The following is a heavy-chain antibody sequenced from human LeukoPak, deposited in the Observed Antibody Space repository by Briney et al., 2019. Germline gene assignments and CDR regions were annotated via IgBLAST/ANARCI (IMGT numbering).Heavy chain of an antibody. Sequence: GGSLRLSCAASGFTFSSYEMNWVRQAPGKGLEWVSYISSSGSTIYYADSVKGRFTISRDNAKNSLYLQMNSLRAEDTAVYYCARDKRSRWFGESTYYFDYWGQGTLVTVSS. V-gene: IGHV3-48*03. CDR3: ARDKRSRWFGESTYYFDY. CDR1: GFTFSSYE. CDR2: ISSSGSTI. J-gene: IGHJ4*02. D-gene: IGHD3-10*01.